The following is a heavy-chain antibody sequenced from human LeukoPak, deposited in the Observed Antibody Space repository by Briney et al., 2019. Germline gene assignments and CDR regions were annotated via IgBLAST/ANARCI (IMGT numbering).Heavy chain of an antibody. CDR2: ISSSGSTI. Sequence: GSLRLSCAASGFTFSSYEMNWVRPAPGKGLEWVSYISSSGSTIYYADSVKGRFTISRDNAKNSLYLQMNSLRAEDTAVYYCAREVYDYVWGSYRCWFDPWGQGTLVTVSS. J-gene: IGHJ5*02. D-gene: IGHD3-16*02. CDR1: GFTFSSYE. V-gene: IGHV3-48*03. CDR3: AREVYDYVWGSYRCWFDP.